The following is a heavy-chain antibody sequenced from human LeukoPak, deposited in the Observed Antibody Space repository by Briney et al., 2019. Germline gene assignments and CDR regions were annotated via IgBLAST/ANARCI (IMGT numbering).Heavy chain of an antibody. CDR3: ARLLPTYYYDSRGYSTKNSLDY. CDR1: GYTFTSYG. J-gene: IGHJ4*02. D-gene: IGHD3-22*01. Sequence: ASVKVSCKASGYTFTSYGISWVRQAPGQGLEWMGWISAYNGNTNYAQKLQGRVTMTTDTSTSTAYMELRSLRSDDTAVYYCARLLPTYYYDSRGYSTKNSLDYWGQGTLVTVSS. V-gene: IGHV1-18*01. CDR2: ISAYNGNT.